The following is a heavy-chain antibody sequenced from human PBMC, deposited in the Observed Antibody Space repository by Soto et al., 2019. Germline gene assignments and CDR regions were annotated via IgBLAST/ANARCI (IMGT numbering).Heavy chain of an antibody. V-gene: IGHV4-59*12. D-gene: IGHD2-15*01. Sequence: SETLSLTCTVSGGSISSYYWSWIRQPPGKGLEWIGYIYYSVSTNYNPSLKSRVTISVDTSKNQFSLKLSSVTAADTAVYYCARDGGYCSGGSCYSDFYFDYWGQGILVTVSS. CDR1: GGSISSYY. CDR3: ARDGGYCSGGSCYSDFYFDY. CDR2: IYYSVST. J-gene: IGHJ4*02.